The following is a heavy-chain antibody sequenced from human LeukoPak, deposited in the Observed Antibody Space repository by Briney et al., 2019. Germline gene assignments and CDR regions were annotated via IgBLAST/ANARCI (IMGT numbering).Heavy chain of an antibody. Sequence: PGGSLRLSCAASGFTFSNYGMHWVRQAPGKGLEWVAVIWYDGSNKYYADSVKGRFTISRDNSKNTLYLQMNSLRAEDTAVYYCAREDYCSSTSCYDFDYWGQGTLVTVSS. CDR3: AREDYCSSTSCYDFDY. CDR2: IWYDGSNK. CDR1: GFTFSNYG. V-gene: IGHV3-33*01. J-gene: IGHJ4*02. D-gene: IGHD2-2*01.